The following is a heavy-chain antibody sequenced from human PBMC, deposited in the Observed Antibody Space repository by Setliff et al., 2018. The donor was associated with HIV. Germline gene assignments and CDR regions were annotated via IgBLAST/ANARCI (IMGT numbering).Heavy chain of an antibody. D-gene: IGHD5-12*01. CDR3: ARGNRDGYIPFEY. CDR1: GYTLTEVA. V-gene: IGHV1-24*01. CDR2: FDPEDGET. J-gene: IGHJ4*02. Sequence: ASVKVSCKVSGYTLTEVAIHWVRQAPGKGLEWMGYFDPEDGETVHAQKFQGRVTMTANTPLTTAYMQLTGLTSEDTAVYFCARGNRDGYIPFEYWGQGTLVTVSS.